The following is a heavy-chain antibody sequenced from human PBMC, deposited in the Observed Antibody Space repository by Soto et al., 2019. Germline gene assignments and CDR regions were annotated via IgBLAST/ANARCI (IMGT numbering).Heavy chain of an antibody. Sequence: QVHLVQSGAEVKNPGASVKVSCKGSGYDFTTYGITWVRQAPGQGLEWMAWISAHNGNPNYAPKLQGRVTVNRETSTSTAYIELRSLRYDETAVYYCARGRYGDYWGQGALVTVSS. CDR3: ARGRYGDY. D-gene: IGHD1-1*01. V-gene: IGHV1-18*01. J-gene: IGHJ4*02. CDR2: ISAHNGNP. CDR1: GYDFTTYG.